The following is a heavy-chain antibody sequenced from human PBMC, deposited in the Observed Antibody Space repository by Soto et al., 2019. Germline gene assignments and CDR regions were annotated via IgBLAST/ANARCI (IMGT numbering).Heavy chain of an antibody. D-gene: IGHD3-16*02. Sequence: GGSLRLSCTRCVFTSGDYAMSWVRRAPGKGLEWVGFIRSKAYGVTTEWAASVRGRFTFSRDDSKRIAYLQMNSLKTEDTGVYWCTRGNRTYGMDVWGQGTTVTVSS. CDR1: VFTSGDYA. CDR2: IRSKAYGVTT. V-gene: IGHV3-49*04. J-gene: IGHJ6*01. CDR3: TRGNRTYGMDV.